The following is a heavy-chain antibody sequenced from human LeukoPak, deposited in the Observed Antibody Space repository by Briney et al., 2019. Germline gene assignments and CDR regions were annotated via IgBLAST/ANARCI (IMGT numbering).Heavy chain of an antibody. CDR1: GYSFTSYW. CDR2: IYPGDSDT. Sequence: GESLQISCKGSGYSFTSYWIGWVRQMPGKGLEWMGIIYPGDSDTRYSPSFQGQVTISADKSISTAYLQWSSLKASDTAMYYCATAVLVGYSYGSGGDFDYWGQRTLVTVSS. D-gene: IGHD5-18*01. J-gene: IGHJ4*02. V-gene: IGHV5-51*01. CDR3: ATAVLVGYSYGSGGDFDY.